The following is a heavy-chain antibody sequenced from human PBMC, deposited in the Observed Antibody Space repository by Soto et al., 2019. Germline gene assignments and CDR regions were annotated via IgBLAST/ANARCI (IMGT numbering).Heavy chain of an antibody. D-gene: IGHD2-15*01. CDR2: INPSGGST. CDR3: ARDPCSGGSCYASYYYYGMDV. J-gene: IGHJ6*02. CDR1: GYTFTSYY. Sequence: QVQLVQSGAEVKKPGASVKVSCKASGYTFTSYYMHWVRQAPGQGLEWMGMINPSGGSTSYAQKFQGRVTMTRDTSTSTVYMELSSLRYEDTAVYYCARDPCSGGSCYASYYYYGMDVWGQGTTVTVSS. V-gene: IGHV1-46*01.